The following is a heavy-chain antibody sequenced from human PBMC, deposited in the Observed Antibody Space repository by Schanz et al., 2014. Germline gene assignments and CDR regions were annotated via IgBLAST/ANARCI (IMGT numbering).Heavy chain of an antibody. J-gene: IGHJ6*02. CDR1: GFKFENYA. CDR2: LDRSGGKT. D-gene: IGHD3-3*02. Sequence: EVQLVESGGNLVQPGGSLSLSCAASGFKFENYAMNWVRQAPGKGLEWVSSLDRSGGKTYYADSVTGRFTISRDNSKKTRYLQMSSLTAEDTAVYYCARDKDVISTHFYSPFYFYVMDVWGQGTTVTVSS. V-gene: IGHV3-23*04. CDR3: ARDKDVISTHFYSPFYFYVMDV.